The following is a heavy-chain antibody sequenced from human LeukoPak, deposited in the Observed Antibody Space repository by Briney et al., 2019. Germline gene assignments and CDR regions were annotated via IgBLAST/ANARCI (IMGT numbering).Heavy chain of an antibody. D-gene: IGHD4/OR15-4a*01. CDR1: GGSISSGSYY. J-gene: IGHJ3*02. CDR3: ARVRHGAIFPGAFDI. V-gene: IGHV4-61*02. CDR2: IYTSGST. Sequence: SETLSLTCTVSGGSISSGSYYWSWIRQPAGKGLEWIGRIYTSGSTNYNPSLKSRVTMSVDTSKNQFSLKLSSVTAADTAVYYCARVRHGAIFPGAFDIWGQGTMVTVSS.